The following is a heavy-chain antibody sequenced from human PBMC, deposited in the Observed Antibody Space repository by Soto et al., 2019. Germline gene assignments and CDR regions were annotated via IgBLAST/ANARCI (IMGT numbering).Heavy chain of an antibody. CDR2: IYYSGST. J-gene: IGHJ3*02. V-gene: IGHV4-59*01. Sequence: SETLSLTCTVSGGSISSYYWSWIRQPPGKGLEWIGYIYYSGSTNYNPSLKSRVTISVDTSKNQFSLKLSSVTAADTAVYYCARYGVDIVAVVAANDAFDIWGQGTMVTVSS. CDR3: ARYGVDIVAVVAANDAFDI. D-gene: IGHD2-15*01. CDR1: GGSISSYY.